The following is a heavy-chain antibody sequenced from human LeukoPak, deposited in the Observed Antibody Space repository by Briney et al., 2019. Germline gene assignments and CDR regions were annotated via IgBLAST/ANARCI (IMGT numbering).Heavy chain of an antibody. D-gene: IGHD6-19*01. V-gene: IGHV3-21*01. CDR1: GFTFSSYS. J-gene: IGHJ4*02. Sequence: GGSLRLSCAASGFTFSSYSMNWVRQAPGKGLEWVSSISSSSSYIYYADSVKGRFTISRDNAKNSLYLQMNSLRAEDTAVYYCARDTGSSSGWYAYWGQGTLVTVS. CDR2: ISSSSSYI. CDR3: ARDTGSSSGWYAY.